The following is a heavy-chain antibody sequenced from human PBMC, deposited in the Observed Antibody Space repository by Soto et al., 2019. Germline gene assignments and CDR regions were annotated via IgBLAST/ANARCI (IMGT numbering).Heavy chain of an antibody. D-gene: IGHD3-16*02. CDR1: GGTFNMYA. V-gene: IGHV1-69*01. J-gene: IGHJ4*02. Sequence: QVQLVQSGAEVRKPGSAVRVSCKASGGTFNMYAMNWVRQAPGQGLEWMAGIIPIFDTPRYSQQFQGRVTITVDESTSTAYMELSSLRSEDTAIYYCARSIGSGGVIGGFDYWGQRTLVTVAS. CDR2: IIPIFDTP. CDR3: ARSIGSGGVIGGFDY.